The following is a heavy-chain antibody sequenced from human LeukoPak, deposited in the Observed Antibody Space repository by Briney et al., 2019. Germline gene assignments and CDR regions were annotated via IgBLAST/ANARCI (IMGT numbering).Heavy chain of an antibody. CDR2: ISYDGSNK. CDR3: AKAPRGMDV. CDR1: GFTFSGYG. J-gene: IGHJ6*02. Sequence: GGSLRLSCAASGFTFSGYGMHWVRQAPGKGLEWVAVISYDGSNKYYADSVKGRFTISRDNSKNTLYLQMNSLRAEDTAVYYCAKAPRGMDVWGQGTTVTVSS. V-gene: IGHV3-30*18.